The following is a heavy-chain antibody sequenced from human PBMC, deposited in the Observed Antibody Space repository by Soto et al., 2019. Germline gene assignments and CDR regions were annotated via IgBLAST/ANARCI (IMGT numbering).Heavy chain of an antibody. CDR2: IYYSGST. CDR3: ARGGYSGYDLRPNWFDP. CDR1: GGSIRSYY. V-gene: IGHV4-31*03. J-gene: IGHJ5*02. Sequence: SETLSLTCTVSGGSIRSYYWSWIRQHPGKGREWIGYIYYSGSTYYNPSLKSRVTISVDTSKNQFSLKLSSVTAADTAVYYCARGGYSGYDLRPNWFDPWGQGTLVTVSS. D-gene: IGHD5-12*01.